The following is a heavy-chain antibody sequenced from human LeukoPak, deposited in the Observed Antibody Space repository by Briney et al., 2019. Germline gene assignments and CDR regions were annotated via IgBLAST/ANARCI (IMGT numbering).Heavy chain of an antibody. J-gene: IGHJ4*02. CDR1: GFTFDDYA. Sequence: GGSLRLSCAASGFTFDDYAMHWVRQPAGRGLEWVSLISWNGVSTSYANSVKGRFTISRDNSKNSLYLQMNSLKIEDSGFYYCARDLNGGIDYWGQGTLVTVSS. CDR3: ARDLNGGIDY. CDR2: ISWNGVST. D-gene: IGHD1-1*01. V-gene: IGHV3-43D*04.